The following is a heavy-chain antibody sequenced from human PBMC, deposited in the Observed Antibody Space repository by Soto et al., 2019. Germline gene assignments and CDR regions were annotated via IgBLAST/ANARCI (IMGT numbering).Heavy chain of an antibody. CDR1: GGTFSSYT. V-gene: IGHV1-69*02. CDR2: IIPILGIA. D-gene: IGHD4-17*01. CDR3: ARASTTVTPFDY. Sequence: QVQLVQSGAEVKKPGSSVKVSCKASGGTFSSYTISWVRQAPGQGLEWMGRIIPILGIANYAQKFQGRVTIXAXXSTSTAYMELSSLRSEDTAVYYCARASTTVTPFDYWGQGTLVTVSS. J-gene: IGHJ4*02.